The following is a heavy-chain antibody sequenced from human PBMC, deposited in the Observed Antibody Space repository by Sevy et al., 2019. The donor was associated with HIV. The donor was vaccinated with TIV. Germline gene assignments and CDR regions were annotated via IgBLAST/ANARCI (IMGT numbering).Heavy chain of an antibody. V-gene: IGHV1-18*01. CDR2: ISNFNSNK. CDR3: ARGISVVATMGVWFDP. J-gene: IGHJ5*02. CDR1: GYTFASYG. Sequence: ASVKVYCKASGYTFASYGITWVRQAPGQGLEWMGWISNFNSNKKSAQKFQDRLTLTTDTSTSTAFMELTSLRTDDTAVSYCARGISVVATMGVWFDPRGQGTLVTVSS. D-gene: IGHD5-12*01.